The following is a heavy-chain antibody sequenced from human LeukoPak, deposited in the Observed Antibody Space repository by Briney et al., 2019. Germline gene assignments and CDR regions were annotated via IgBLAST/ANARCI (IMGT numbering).Heavy chain of an antibody. D-gene: IGHD2-2*01. CDR3: AKGRLGYCSSTSC. CDR2: ISGSGGST. CDR1: GFTFSSYA. J-gene: IGHJ4*02. V-gene: IGHV3-23*01. Sequence: PEGSLRLSCAASGFTFSSYAMSWVRQAPGKGLEWVSAISGSGGSTYYADSVKGRFTISRDNSKNTLYLQMNSLRAEGTAVYYCAKGRLGYCSSTSCWGQGTLVTVSS.